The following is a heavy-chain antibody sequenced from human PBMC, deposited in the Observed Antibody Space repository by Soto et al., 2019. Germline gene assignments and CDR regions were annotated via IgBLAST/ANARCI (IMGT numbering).Heavy chain of an antibody. J-gene: IGHJ6*02. D-gene: IGHD6-19*01. CDR3: ASSFSSGWDYYYGMDV. Sequence: GASVKVSCKASGYTLTGYYMHWVRQAPGQGLEWMGWINPNSGGTNYAQKFQGWVTMTRDTSISTAYMELSRLRSDDTAVYYCASSFSSGWDYYYGMDVWGQGTTVTVSS. CDR2: INPNSGGT. CDR1: GYTLTGYY. V-gene: IGHV1-2*04.